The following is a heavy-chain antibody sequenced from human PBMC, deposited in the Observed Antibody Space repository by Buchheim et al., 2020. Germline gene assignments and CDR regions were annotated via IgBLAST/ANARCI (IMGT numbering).Heavy chain of an antibody. CDR2: ISSSSSYI. CDR1: GFTFSSYS. D-gene: IGHD6-13*01. V-gene: IGHV3-21*01. J-gene: IGHJ6*02. CDR3: ARGRRSSSWAPGYYYYYYGMDV. Sequence: EVQLVESGGGLVKPGGSLRLSCAASGFTFSSYSMNWVRQAPGTGLEWVSSISSSSSYIYYADSVKGRFTISSDNAKNSLYLQMNSLRAEDTAVYYCARGRRSSSWAPGYYYYYYGMDVWGQGTT.